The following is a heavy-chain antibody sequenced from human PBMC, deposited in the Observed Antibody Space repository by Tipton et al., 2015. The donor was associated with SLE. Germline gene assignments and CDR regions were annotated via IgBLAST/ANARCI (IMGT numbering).Heavy chain of an antibody. J-gene: IGHJ2*01. D-gene: IGHD4-11*01. V-gene: IGHV4-34*12. CDR2: IIHTGST. Sequence: TPSLTCAVYGGSFSGYYWSWIRQPPGKGLEWIGDIIHTGSTNYNPSLKSRVTISIDSSKNQFSLKLSSVTAADTAEYYCARFRGTTVTRYFDLWGRGTLVTVSS. CDR1: GGSFSGYY. CDR3: ARFRGTTVTRYFDL.